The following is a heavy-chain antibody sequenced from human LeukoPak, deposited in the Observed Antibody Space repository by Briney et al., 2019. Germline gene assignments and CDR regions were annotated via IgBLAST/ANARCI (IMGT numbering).Heavy chain of an antibody. V-gene: IGHV3-23*01. Sequence: PGGSQRLSCAASGFTFSSYAMSWVRQAPGKGLEWVSAINGSGGSTYYADSVKGRFTISRDNAKNSLYLQMNSLRAEDTAVYYCASDTLLAYYYDSSGYYLDYWGQGTLVTVSS. CDR3: ASDTLLAYYYDSSGYYLDY. CDR1: GFTFSSYA. CDR2: INGSGGST. D-gene: IGHD3-22*01. J-gene: IGHJ4*02.